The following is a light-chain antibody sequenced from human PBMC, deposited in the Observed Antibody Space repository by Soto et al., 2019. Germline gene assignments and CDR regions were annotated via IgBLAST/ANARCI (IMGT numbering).Light chain of an antibody. J-gene: IGKJ2*01. CDR2: AAS. Sequence: AIQMTQSPSSLSASVGDRVTITCRASQGIKNDLGCYQQRPGKGPKLLIYAASSLQSGVPSRFSGSGSGTDFTLNISSRQPEDFATYYCLQDYNFPYTFGQGPKLEIK. CDR3: LQDYNFPYT. V-gene: IGKV1-6*01. CDR1: QGIKND.